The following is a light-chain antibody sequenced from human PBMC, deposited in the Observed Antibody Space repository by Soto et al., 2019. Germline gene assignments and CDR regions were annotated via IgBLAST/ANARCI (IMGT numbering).Light chain of an antibody. CDR2: EVT. V-gene: IGLV2-8*01. Sequence: QSALTQPTSASGSPGQSVTVSCTGPTNDVGGFNYVSWYQQHPGKVPKLIIYEVTKRPSGVPDRFSGSKSGYTASLTVSGLQAEDEADYYCTSYAGSNNYVFGTGTKLTVL. CDR3: TSYAGSNNYV. CDR1: TNDVGGFNY. J-gene: IGLJ1*01.